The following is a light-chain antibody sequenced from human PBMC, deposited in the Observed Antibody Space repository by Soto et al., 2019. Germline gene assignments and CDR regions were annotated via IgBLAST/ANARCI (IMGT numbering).Light chain of an antibody. CDR2: AAS. V-gene: IGKV1-12*01. J-gene: IGKJ1*01. CDR3: EETNSFPRT. Sequence: DIQMTQSPSSVSASVGDRVTITCRASQGISSWLAWYQQKPGKAPELLIYAASSLQSAVPSRFSGSESGTDSTPTISSLQPEDFANYYCEETNSFPRTFGQGNKVEIK. CDR1: QGISSW.